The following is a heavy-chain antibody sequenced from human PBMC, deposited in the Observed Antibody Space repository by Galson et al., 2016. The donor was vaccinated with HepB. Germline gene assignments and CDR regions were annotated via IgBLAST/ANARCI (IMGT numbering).Heavy chain of an antibody. V-gene: IGHV3-66*01. J-gene: IGHJ4*02. CDR3: ARDPGGGPTHGY. D-gene: IGHD3-16*01. Sequence: SLRLSCAASGFTVSNNFMSWVRQAPGKGLEWVSLIYSGGSTDYADSVKGRFTISRDNSKNTLYLHMNSLRVEDTAVYYCARDPGGGPTHGYWGQGTLVTVSS. CDR1: GFTVSNNF. CDR2: IYSGGST.